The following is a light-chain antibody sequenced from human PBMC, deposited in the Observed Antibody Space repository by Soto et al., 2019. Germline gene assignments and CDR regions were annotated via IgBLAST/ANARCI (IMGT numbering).Light chain of an antibody. V-gene: IGKV3-11*01. CDR1: QSVSSY. CDR2: DAS. Sequence: EIVLTQSPGTLSLSPGERATLSCRASQSVSSYLAWYQQRPGQPPRLLIYDASNRATGIPARFSGSGSGTDFTLTISSLEPEDFAVYYCQQRGTFGQGTKVEIK. CDR3: QQRGT. J-gene: IGKJ1*01.